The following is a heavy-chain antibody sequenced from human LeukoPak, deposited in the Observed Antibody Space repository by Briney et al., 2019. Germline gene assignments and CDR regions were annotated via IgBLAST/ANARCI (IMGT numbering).Heavy chain of an antibody. CDR3: ARGSSSRFDY. D-gene: IGHD6-13*01. V-gene: IGHV4-39*07. CDR2: IYYSGST. Sequence: SETLSLTCTISGGSISSSSYYWGWIRQPPGKGLEWIGSIYYSGSTYYNPSLKSRVTISVDTSKNQFSLELSSVTAADTAVYYCARGSSSRFDYWGQGTLVTVSS. J-gene: IGHJ4*02. CDR1: GGSISSSSYY.